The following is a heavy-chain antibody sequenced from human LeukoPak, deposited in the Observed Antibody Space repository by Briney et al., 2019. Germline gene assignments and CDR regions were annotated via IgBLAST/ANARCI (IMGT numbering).Heavy chain of an antibody. CDR2: ISSSSSTI. D-gene: IGHD5-12*01. Sequence: PGGSLRLSCAASGFTFSRYSMNWVRQAPGKGLGWVSYISSSSSTIFYADSVKGQFTISRDNAKNSLYLQMSSLRDEDTAVYYCARRYSGYDYEDFWGQGTLVTVSS. CDR3: ARRYSGYDYEDF. V-gene: IGHV3-48*02. CDR1: GFTFSRYS. J-gene: IGHJ4*02.